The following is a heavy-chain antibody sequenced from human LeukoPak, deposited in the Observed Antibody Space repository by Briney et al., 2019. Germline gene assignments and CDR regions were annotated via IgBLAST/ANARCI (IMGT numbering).Heavy chain of an antibody. CDR1: GFTFSSYD. V-gene: IGHV3-30*02. J-gene: IGHJ5*02. CDR2: IRHDGSNT. D-gene: IGHD2-2*01. Sequence: GGSLRLSCAASGFTFSSYDMHWVRQAPGKGLEWVAFIRHDGSNTYYADSVKGRFTISRDTSKNTLYLQMNSLRAEDTAVYYCAKDEGDLGYCSSTSCPNWFDPWGQGTLVTVSS. CDR3: AKDEGDLGYCSSTSCPNWFDP.